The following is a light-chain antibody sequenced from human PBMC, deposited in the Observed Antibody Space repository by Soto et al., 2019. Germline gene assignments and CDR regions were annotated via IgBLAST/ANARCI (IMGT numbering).Light chain of an antibody. Sequence: QSVLTQPPSVSGAPGQRDTISYTGSSSNIGAGYDVHWYQQLPGTAPKLLIHGNSNRPSGVPDRFSGSKFGTSASLAITGLQAEDEADYYCQSYDSSLSGSVFGEGTKLTVL. CDR3: QSYDSSLSGSV. CDR2: GNS. J-gene: IGLJ2*01. V-gene: IGLV1-40*01. CDR1: SSNIGAGYD.